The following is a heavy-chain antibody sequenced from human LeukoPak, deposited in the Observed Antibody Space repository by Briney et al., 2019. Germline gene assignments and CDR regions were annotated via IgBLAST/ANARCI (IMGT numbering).Heavy chain of an antibody. D-gene: IGHD2-2*02. CDR2: IVVGSGNT. CDR3: AAEITDCSSTSCYMGEDY. CDR1: GYSFSGYY. Sequence: SVKVSCKASGYSFSGYYLHWVRQAPGQGLEWIGWIVVGSGNTNYAQKFQERVTITRDMSTSTAYMELSSLRSEDTAVNYCAAEITDCSSTSCYMGEDYWGQGTLVTVSS. V-gene: IGHV1-58*01. J-gene: IGHJ4*02.